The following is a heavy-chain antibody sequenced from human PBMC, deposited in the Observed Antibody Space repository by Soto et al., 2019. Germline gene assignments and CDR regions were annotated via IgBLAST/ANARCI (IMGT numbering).Heavy chain of an antibody. Sequence: QSPGKGLEWIGSIYYDGSTYYKPSLKSRVTISVDTSKNQFSLKVSSVTAADTSFFFQAEDGIRDTVPVLAFLLNRASDL. J-gene: IGHJ2*01. CDR3: AEDGIRDTVPVLAFLLNRASDL. CDR2: IYYDGST. D-gene: IGHD6-13*01. V-gene: IGHV4-39*01.